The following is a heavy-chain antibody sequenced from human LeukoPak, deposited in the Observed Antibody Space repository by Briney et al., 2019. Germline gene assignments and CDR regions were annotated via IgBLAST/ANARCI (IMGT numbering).Heavy chain of an antibody. Sequence: GGPLRLSCAASRFTFSSYSMHWVRQAPGKGLEWVAVISSDGSNKYYADSVKGRFTISRDNSKNTLYLQMNSLRAEDTAVYYCARDFYGSGSYYNPPFDYWGQGTLVTVSS. CDR1: RFTFSSYS. CDR2: ISSDGSNK. CDR3: ARDFYGSGSYYNPPFDY. V-gene: IGHV3-30-3*01. D-gene: IGHD3-10*01. J-gene: IGHJ4*02.